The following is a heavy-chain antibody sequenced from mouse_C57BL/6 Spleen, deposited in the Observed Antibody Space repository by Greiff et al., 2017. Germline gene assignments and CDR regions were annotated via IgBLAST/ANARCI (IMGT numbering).Heavy chain of an antibody. D-gene: IGHD1-1*01. CDR2: IYPGSGST. CDR1: GYTFTSYW. J-gene: IGHJ2*01. Sequence: QVHVKQPGAELVKPGASVKMSCKASGYTFTSYWITWVKQRPGQGLEWIGDIYPGSGSTNYNEKFKSKATLTVDTSSSTAYMQLSSLTSEDSAVYYCARRGYYGSSYGFDYWGQGTTLTVSS. V-gene: IGHV1-55*01. CDR3: ARRGYYGSSYGFDY.